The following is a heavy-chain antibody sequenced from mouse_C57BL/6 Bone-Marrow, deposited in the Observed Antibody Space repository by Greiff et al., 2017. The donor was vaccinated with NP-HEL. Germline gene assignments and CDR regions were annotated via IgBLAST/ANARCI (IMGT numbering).Heavy chain of an antibody. Sequence: EVMLVESGPELVKPGASVKISCKASGYSFTGYYMNWVKQSPEKSLEWIGEINPSTGGTTYNQKFKAKATLTVDKSSSTAYMQLKSLTSEDSAVYYCARSEGDAMDYWGQGTSVTVSS. V-gene: IGHV1-42*01. CDR3: ARSEGDAMDY. CDR2: INPSTGGT. CDR1: GYSFTGYY. J-gene: IGHJ4*01.